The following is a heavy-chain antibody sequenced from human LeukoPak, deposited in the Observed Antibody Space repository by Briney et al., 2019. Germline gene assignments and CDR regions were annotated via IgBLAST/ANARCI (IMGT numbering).Heavy chain of an antibody. J-gene: IGHJ4*02. CDR3: ARVRHYYDSSGYYYRLFDY. CDR2: INPNSGGT. V-gene: IGHV1-2*02. Sequence: ASVKVSCKASGGTFGSYAISWVRQAPGQGLEWMGWINPNSGGTNYAQKFQGRVTMTRDTSISTAYMELSRLRSDDTAVYYCARVRHYYDSSGYYYRLFDYWGQGTLVTVSS. CDR1: GGTFGSYA. D-gene: IGHD3-22*01.